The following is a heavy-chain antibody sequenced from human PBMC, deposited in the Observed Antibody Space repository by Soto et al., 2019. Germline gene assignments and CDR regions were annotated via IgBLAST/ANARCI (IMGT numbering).Heavy chain of an antibody. CDR3: AKDTYYYSSSGSYGFAP. CDR1: GFTFSSYG. J-gene: IGHJ5*02. D-gene: IGHD3-22*01. V-gene: IGHV3-30*18. CDR2: ISHDGSKT. Sequence: PGGSLRLSCAASGFTFSSYGIHWVRQAPGKGLEWVAVISHDGSKTNYADSVKGRFTISRDNSKDTVYLQMNSLRAEDTAVYYCAKDTYYYSSSGSYGFAPWGQRTLVRASS.